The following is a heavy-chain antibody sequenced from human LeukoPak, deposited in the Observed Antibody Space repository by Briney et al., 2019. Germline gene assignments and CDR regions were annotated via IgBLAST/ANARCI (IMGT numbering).Heavy chain of an antibody. CDR2: MSPYNGNT. D-gene: IGHD5-12*01. CDR3: ARILGGRGGYFAH. J-gene: IGHJ4*02. CDR1: GYSFSNYV. V-gene: IGHV1-18*01. Sequence: ASVKVSCKASGYSFSNYVITWVRQAPGQGLEWMGWMSPYNGNTNYAQHLQGRLTLTIDTPTTTAYMELTSLTSDDTAVYYCARILGGRGGYFAHWGQGTLVTVSS.